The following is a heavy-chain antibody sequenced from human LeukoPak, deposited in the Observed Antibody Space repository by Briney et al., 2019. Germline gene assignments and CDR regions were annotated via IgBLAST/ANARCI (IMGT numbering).Heavy chain of an antibody. CDR1: GRSFSGYY. D-gene: IGHD3-10*01. CDR2: INHSGST. J-gene: IGHJ5*02. Sequence: SETLSLTCAVYGRSFSGYYWSWIRQPPGKGLEWNGEINHSGSTNYNPSLKSRVTISVDTSKNQFSLKLSSVTAADTAVYYCARMGGRITMVRGADPWGQGTLVTVSS. CDR3: ARMGGRITMVRGADP. V-gene: IGHV4-34*01.